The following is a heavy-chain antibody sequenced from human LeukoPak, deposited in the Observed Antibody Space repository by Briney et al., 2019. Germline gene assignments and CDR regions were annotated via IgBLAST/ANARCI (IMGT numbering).Heavy chain of an antibody. D-gene: IGHD2-2*01. J-gene: IGHJ5*02. CDR2: IIPIFGTA. Sequence: ASVKVSCKASGGTFSSYAISWGRQAPGQGLEWMGGIIPIFGTANYAQKFQGRVTITTDESTSTAYMELSSLRSEDTAVYYCARVVVPAAINWFDPWGQGTLVTVSS. CDR1: GGTFSSYA. V-gene: IGHV1-69*05. CDR3: ARVVVPAAINWFDP.